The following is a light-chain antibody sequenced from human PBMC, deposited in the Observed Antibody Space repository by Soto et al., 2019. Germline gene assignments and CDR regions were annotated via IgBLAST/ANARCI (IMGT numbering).Light chain of an antibody. CDR1: QSINSIY. CDR2: AAS. V-gene: IGKV3-20*01. Sequence: EVVLTQSPGTLSLSPGERATLSCRASQSINSIYLSWYQQKPGQAPRLLIYAASSREAGIPDRFSGSGSGTDFTLTISRLEPEDFAVYYCQQYNIWPPWTFGQGTKVEIK. CDR3: QQYNIWPPWT. J-gene: IGKJ1*01.